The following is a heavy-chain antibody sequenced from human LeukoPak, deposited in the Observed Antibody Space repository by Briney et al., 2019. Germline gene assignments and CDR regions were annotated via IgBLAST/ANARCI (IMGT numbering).Heavy chain of an antibody. Sequence: PGRSLRLSCAASGFTFSSYGMHWVRQAPGKGLEWVAVIWYDGSNKYYADSVKGRFTISRDNSKNTLYLQMNSLGADDTAVYYCANRIAVAGTSWGQGTLVTVSS. J-gene: IGHJ4*02. V-gene: IGHV3-33*06. CDR3: ANRIAVAGTS. D-gene: IGHD6-19*01. CDR1: GFTFSSYG. CDR2: IWYDGSNK.